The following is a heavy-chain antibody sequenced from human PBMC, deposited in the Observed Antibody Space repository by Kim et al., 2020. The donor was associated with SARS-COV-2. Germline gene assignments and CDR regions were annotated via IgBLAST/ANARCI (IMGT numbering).Heavy chain of an antibody. CDR2: IKPDGSER. CDR1: GFSFRSFW. V-gene: IGHV3-7*01. D-gene: IGHD6-13*01. J-gene: IGHJ4*02. CDR3: ARGRSLDY. Sequence: GGSLRLSCVASGFSFRSFWMTWVRQAPGKGLEWVAKIKPDGSERYYVDSVKGRFTISRDNAKNSLYLQMNSLRGEDTAVYYCARGRSLDYWGQGILVTVS.